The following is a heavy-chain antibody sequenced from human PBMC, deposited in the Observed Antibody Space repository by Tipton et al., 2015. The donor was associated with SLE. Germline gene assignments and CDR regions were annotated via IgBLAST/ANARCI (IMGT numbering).Heavy chain of an antibody. J-gene: IGHJ6*03. CDR3: AKSSEPLYFHYYMDV. CDR2: MNPNSGDT. CDR1: GYPFISYD. V-gene: IGHV1-8*01. D-gene: IGHD1-14*01. Sequence: QLVQSGAEVKKPGASVKVSCKASGYPFISYDINWVRQASGHGLEWMGRMNPNSGDTGYAQKFQGRVTMTKNTSISTAYMELSSLRSEDTAVYYCAKSSEPLYFHYYMDVWGKGTTVTVSS.